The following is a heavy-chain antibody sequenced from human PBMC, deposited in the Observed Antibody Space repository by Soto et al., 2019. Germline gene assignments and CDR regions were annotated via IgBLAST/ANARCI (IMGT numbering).Heavy chain of an antibody. J-gene: IGHJ5*02. CDR3: ATGASTWVSCFDT. D-gene: IGHD1-26*01. Sequence: RASVKVSCKASGYTFTAQYLHWVRKAPGEGLEWMGWINPTTGATRYAQKFQGRVTMTRDTSMSTAYLEVRSLRPDDTAVYYCATGASTWVSCFDTWGQGTLVTVSS. CDR1: GYTFTAQY. CDR2: INPTTGAT. V-gene: IGHV1-2*02.